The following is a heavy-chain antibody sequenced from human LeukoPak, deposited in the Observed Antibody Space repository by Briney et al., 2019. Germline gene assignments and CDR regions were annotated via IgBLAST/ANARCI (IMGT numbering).Heavy chain of an antibody. V-gene: IGHV4-59*01. CDR3: ARAPRYYDYVWGSFQGAFDI. J-gene: IGHJ3*02. D-gene: IGHD3-16*01. Sequence: SETLSLTCTVSGGSISSYYWSWIRQPPGQGLEGIGYIYYSGSTNYNPPLKSRVTTSVDTSKNQFSLKLSSVTAADTAVYYCARAPRYYDYVWGSFQGAFDIWGQGTMVTVSS. CDR2: IYYSGST. CDR1: GGSISSYY.